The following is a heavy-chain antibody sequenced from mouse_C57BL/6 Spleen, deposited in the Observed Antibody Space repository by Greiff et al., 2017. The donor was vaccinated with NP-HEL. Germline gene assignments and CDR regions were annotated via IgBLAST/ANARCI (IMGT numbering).Heavy chain of an antibody. Sequence: DVHLVESGGGLVKPGGSLKLSCAASGFTFSDYGMHWVRQAPEKGLEWVAYISSGSSTIYYADTVKGRFTISRDNAKNTLFLQMTSLRSEDTAMYYCARSPIYYDYDGFAYWGQGTLVTVSA. J-gene: IGHJ3*01. V-gene: IGHV5-17*01. CDR2: ISSGSSTI. CDR1: GFTFSDYG. CDR3: ARSPIYYDYDGFAY. D-gene: IGHD2-4*01.